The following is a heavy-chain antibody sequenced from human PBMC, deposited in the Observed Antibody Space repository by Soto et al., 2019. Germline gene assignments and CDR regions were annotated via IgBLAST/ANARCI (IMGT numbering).Heavy chain of an antibody. CDR1: GGNFRSQS. CDR3: ARDRDVAETGTVENNYYYGMDV. V-gene: IGHV1-69*08. J-gene: IGHJ6*04. D-gene: IGHD6-13*01. Sequence: HVQLVQSGAEVKKPGSSVKVSCKASGGNFRSQSISISWVRQAPGQGLEWMGRIIPVLGVANYAQKFQGRVTITAEKSTSTVNVEMRSLRSEATANYYCARDRDVAETGTVENNYYYGMDVWGKGNTVTVSS. CDR2: IIPVLGVA.